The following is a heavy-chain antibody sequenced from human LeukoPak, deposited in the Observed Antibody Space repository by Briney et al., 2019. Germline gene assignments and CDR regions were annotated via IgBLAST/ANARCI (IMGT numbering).Heavy chain of an antibody. CDR3: ARYVLLWFGEQGYGMDV. V-gene: IGHV3-21*01. J-gene: IGHJ6*02. Sequence: GGSLRLSCAASGFTFSSYSMNWVRQAPGKGLEWVSSISSSSSYIYHADSVKGRFTISRDNAKNSLYLQMNSLRAEDTAVYYCARYVLLWFGEQGYGMDVWGQGTTVTVSS. CDR2: ISSSSSYI. D-gene: IGHD3-10*01. CDR1: GFTFSSYS.